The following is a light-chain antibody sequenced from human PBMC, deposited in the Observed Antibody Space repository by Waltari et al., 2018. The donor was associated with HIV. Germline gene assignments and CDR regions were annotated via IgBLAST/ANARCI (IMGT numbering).Light chain of an antibody. CDR1: HSILYKPNNNSY. V-gene: IGKV4-1*01. Sequence: DIQIIQSSASMAVPSEDRATATCSSTHSILYKPNNNSYLVCYQLNPGQPPILHIYWASTPASGTPDRFTGSASGTDFALTISSLHAEDATVYYCQQYFSTPPPFGHGTKVEI. J-gene: IGKJ1*01. CDR2: WAS. CDR3: QQYFSTPPP.